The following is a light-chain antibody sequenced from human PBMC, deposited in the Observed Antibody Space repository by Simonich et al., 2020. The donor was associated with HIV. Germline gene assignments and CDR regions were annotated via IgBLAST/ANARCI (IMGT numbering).Light chain of an antibody. V-gene: IGLV3-10*01. CDR3: YSTDSSGNHRV. CDR2: EDT. J-gene: IGLJ3*02. Sequence: SYELTQPSSVSVSPGQTARITCSGYVLAKKYVRGFQQKPGQAPVLVIYEDTKRPSGIPERFSGSSSGTVATLTINGAQVEDEADYYCYSTDSSGNHRVFGGGTKLTVL. CDR1: VLAKKY.